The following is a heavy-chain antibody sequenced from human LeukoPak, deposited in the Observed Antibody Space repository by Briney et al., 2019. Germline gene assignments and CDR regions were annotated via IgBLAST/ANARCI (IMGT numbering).Heavy chain of an antibody. V-gene: IGHV5-51*01. Sequence: GESLKISCKGSGYSFTSYWIGWVRQMPGKGLEWMGIIYPGDSDTRYSPFFQGQVTISADKSISTAYLQWSSLKASDTAMYYCAAGQLRYFDWLLYEDYWGQGTLVTVSS. D-gene: IGHD3-9*01. CDR1: GYSFTSYW. CDR3: AAGQLRYFDWLLYEDY. J-gene: IGHJ4*02. CDR2: IYPGDSDT.